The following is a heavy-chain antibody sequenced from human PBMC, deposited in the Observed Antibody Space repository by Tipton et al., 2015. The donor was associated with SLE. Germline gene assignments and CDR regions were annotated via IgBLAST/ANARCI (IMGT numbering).Heavy chain of an antibody. V-gene: IGHV4-61*08. CDR1: GGSISSADYY. J-gene: IGHJ4*02. CDR2: IYYSGST. CDR3: ARGPRYCTNGVCYKGGLDY. D-gene: IGHD2-8*01. Sequence: TLSLTCTVSGGSISSADYYWSWIRQPPGKGLEWIGYIYYSGSTNYNPSLKSRVTISVDTSKNQFSLKLSSVTAADTAVYYCARGPRYCTNGVCYKGGLDYWSQGTLVTVSS.